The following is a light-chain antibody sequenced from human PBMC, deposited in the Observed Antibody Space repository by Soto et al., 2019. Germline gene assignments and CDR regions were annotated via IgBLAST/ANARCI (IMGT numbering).Light chain of an antibody. V-gene: IGKV1-6*01. CDR3: LQDYNYPHT. CDR1: QGIRND. J-gene: IGKJ3*01. Sequence: AIPMTQSPSSLSASVGDRVTITCRASQGIRNDLGWYQQKPGKAPKVLIYGASTLQSGVPSRFSGSGSGTDFTLTIRSLQPEDFATYYCLQDYNYPHTFGPGTKVDI. CDR2: GAS.